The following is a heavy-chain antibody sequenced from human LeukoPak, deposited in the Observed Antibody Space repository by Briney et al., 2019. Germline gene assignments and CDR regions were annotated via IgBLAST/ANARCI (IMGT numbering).Heavy chain of an antibody. J-gene: IGHJ4*02. Sequence: PGGSLRLSCAVSGVIFSNYEMNWVRQAPGKGLEWVSFISSSGSAIHYADSVRGRFTISRDNAKNSLFLQMSRLRAEDTAVYYCAREKLSFFDSSGYFDHWGQGTLVTVSS. D-gene: IGHD3-22*01. CDR2: ISSSGSAI. CDR1: GVIFSNYE. CDR3: AREKLSFFDSSGYFDH. V-gene: IGHV3-48*03.